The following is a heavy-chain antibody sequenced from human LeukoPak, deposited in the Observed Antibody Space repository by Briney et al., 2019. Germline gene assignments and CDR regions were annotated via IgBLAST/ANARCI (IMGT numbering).Heavy chain of an antibody. J-gene: IGHJ4*02. CDR1: GGSISSYY. CDR3: ARLGLMDGY. V-gene: IGHV4-59*08. CDR2: IYYSGSS. Sequence: SETLSLTCTVSGGSISSYYWSWIRQPPGKGLEWIGYIYYSGSSNYNPSLKSRVTISVDTSKNQFSLKLSSVTAADTAVYYCARLGLMDGYWGQGTLVTVSS. D-gene: IGHD2-8*01.